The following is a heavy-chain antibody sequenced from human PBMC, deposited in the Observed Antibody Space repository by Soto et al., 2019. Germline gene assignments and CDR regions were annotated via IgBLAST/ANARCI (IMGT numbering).Heavy chain of an antibody. CDR3: MRDDRWAFDF. V-gene: IGHV3-48*02. Sequence: EVQLVESGGGLVQPGGSRRVSCAASGFSFSNYAMNWVRQAPGKGLEWVSYISIGSGSIFYADSVKGRFTISRDDAKNSLYMPMNTLRDEDTAVYYCMRDDRWAFDFWGQGTMVTVSS. CDR1: GFSFSNYA. J-gene: IGHJ3*01. D-gene: IGHD3-22*01. CDR2: ISIGSGSI.